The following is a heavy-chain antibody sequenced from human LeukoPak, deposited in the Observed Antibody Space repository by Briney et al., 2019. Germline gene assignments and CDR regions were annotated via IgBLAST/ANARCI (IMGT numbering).Heavy chain of an antibody. CDR1: GGSISSYY. CDR3: ARYSSSGAFDI. V-gene: IGHV4-4*09. D-gene: IGHD6-6*01. J-gene: IGHJ3*02. CDR2: IYRSGST. Sequence: SETLSLTCTVSGGSISSYYWSWIRQPPGKGLEWIGHIYRSGSTYYNPSLNSRVTISVDRSKNQFSLNLSSVTAADTAVYYCARYSSSGAFDIRGQGTMVTVSS.